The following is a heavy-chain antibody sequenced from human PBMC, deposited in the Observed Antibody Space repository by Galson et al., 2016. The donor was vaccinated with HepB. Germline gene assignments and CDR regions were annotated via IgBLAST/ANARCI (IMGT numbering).Heavy chain of an antibody. CDR3: ARVRNYYDSSGYKHYFDY. CDR2: IYYSGST. Sequence: ETLSLTFTVSGGSISSYYWSWIRQPPGKGLEWIGYIYYSGSTNYNPSLKSRVTISVDTSKNQFSLKLSSVTAADTAVYYCARVRNYYDSSGYKHYFDYWGQGTLVTVSS. D-gene: IGHD3-22*01. J-gene: IGHJ4*02. V-gene: IGHV4-59*01. CDR1: GGSISSYY.